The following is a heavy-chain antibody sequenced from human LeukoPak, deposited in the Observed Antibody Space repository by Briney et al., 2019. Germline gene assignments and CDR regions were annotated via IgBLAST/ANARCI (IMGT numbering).Heavy chain of an antibody. CDR3: AGALGGYYDPYFDY. D-gene: IGHD3-22*01. Sequence: PSETLSLTCTVSGGSVSSDNYYWSWIRRPPGKGLEWIGYIYYSGSTNYNPSLKSRVTISVDTSKNQFSLKLSSVTAADTAVYYCAGALGGYYDPYFDYWGQGTLVTVSS. J-gene: IGHJ4*02. CDR2: IYYSGST. V-gene: IGHV4-61*01. CDR1: GGSVSSDNYY.